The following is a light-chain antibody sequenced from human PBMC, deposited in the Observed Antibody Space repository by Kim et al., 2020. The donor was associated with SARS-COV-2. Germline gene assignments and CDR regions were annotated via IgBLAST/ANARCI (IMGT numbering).Light chain of an antibody. CDR2: YES. Sequence: SYELTQPPSVSVAPGKTATITCGGDNIGGKTVHWYQQKPGQAPVLAIFYESERPSGIPDRFSGPNSGNTATLTISRVEAGDEADYYCQVWDISSDHWVFG. J-gene: IGLJ3*02. CDR3: QVWDISSDHWV. CDR1: NIGGKT. V-gene: IGLV3-21*04.